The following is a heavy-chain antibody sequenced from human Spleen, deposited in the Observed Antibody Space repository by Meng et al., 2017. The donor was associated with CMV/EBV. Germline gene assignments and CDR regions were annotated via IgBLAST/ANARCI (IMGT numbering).Heavy chain of an antibody. CDR1: GFTFDNYW. CDR2: IKQDGSAT. CDR3: TTTSNGFFDY. J-gene: IGHJ4*02. V-gene: IGHV3-7*01. Sequence: GGSLRLSCAASGFTFDNYWMTWVRQAPGKGLEWVANIKQDGSATYYVGSVQGRFRVSRDNANNPLSLQMDSLRVEDTAVYYCTTTSNGFFDYWGQGALVTVSS. D-gene: IGHD2-8*01.